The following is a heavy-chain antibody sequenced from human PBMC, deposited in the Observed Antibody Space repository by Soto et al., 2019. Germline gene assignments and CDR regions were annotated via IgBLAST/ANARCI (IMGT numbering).Heavy chain of an antibody. V-gene: IGHV3-33*01. CDR2: IWFDGSKQ. D-gene: IGHD2-21*02. J-gene: IGHJ4*02. CDR3: VNAHCGGDCYSYPYFDY. CDR1: GFSFTTYG. Sequence: QVQLVESGGGVVQPGRSLRLSCVASGFSFTTYGLHWVRQAPGKGLEWVAVIWFDGSKQYYADSVKGRFTISRDNSKNNGYLEMKSMGVEEAAVYYCVNAHCGGDCYSYPYFDYWGQGTLVTVSS.